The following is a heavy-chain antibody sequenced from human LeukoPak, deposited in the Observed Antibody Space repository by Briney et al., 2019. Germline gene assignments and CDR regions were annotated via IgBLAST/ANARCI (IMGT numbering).Heavy chain of an antibody. D-gene: IGHD3-9*01. V-gene: IGHV3-48*03. Sequence: GGSLRLSCAASGFTFSSYEMNWVRQAPGKGLEWVSYISSSGSTIYYADSVKGRFTISRDNSRDTQYLQMNSLRAEDTALYYCARAKNFDWLLPHDYWGQGTPVTVAS. CDR2: ISSSGSTI. CDR1: GFTFSSYE. CDR3: ARAKNFDWLLPHDY. J-gene: IGHJ4*02.